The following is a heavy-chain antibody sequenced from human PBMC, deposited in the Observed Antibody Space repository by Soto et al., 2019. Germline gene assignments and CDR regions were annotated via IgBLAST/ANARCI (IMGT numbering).Heavy chain of an antibody. CDR2: IRSKANSYAT. Sequence: GGSLRLSCAVSGFTFSGSAMHWVRQASWKGLEWVGRIRSKANSYATAYAASVKGRFTISRDDSKNTAYLQMNSLKTEDTAVYYCTVLRYFDWLSKGGMDVWGQGTTVTVSS. CDR3: TVLRYFDWLSKGGMDV. CDR1: GFTFSGSA. J-gene: IGHJ6*02. D-gene: IGHD3-9*01. V-gene: IGHV3-73*01.